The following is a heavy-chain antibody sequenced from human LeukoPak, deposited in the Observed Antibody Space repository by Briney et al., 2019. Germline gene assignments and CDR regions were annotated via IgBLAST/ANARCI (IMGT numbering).Heavy chain of an antibody. D-gene: IGHD3-10*02. Sequence: PSETLSLTCAVSGGSISSGGYSWSWIRQPPGKGLEWIGYIYHSGSTYYNPSLKSRVTISVDRSKNQFSLKLSSVTAADTAVYYCARDPTEGRVRGDYGMDVWGQGTTVTVSS. V-gene: IGHV4-30-2*01. CDR1: GGSISSGGYS. J-gene: IGHJ6*02. CDR3: ARDPTEGRVRGDYGMDV. CDR2: IYHSGST.